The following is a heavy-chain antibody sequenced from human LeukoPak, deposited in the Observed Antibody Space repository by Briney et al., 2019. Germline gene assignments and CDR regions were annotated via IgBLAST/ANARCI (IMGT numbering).Heavy chain of an antibody. Sequence: SETLSLTCTVSGGSISSYYWSWIPQPAGKALEWLGRIYTSGSANYNPSLKRRVTMSVDTSKNQFSLKLSSVAAADTAVYYCARGDYYGSENWFDPWGQGTLVTVSS. V-gene: IGHV4-4*07. CDR2: IYTSGSA. CDR3: ARGDYYGSENWFDP. D-gene: IGHD3-10*01. CDR1: GGSISSYY. J-gene: IGHJ5*02.